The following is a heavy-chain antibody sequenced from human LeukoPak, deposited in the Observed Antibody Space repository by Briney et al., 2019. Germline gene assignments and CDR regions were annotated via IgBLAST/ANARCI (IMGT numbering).Heavy chain of an antibody. J-gene: IGHJ4*02. CDR1: GGSFSGYY. CDR3: ARAGRFTAAAGY. Sequence: SETLSLTCAVYGGSFSGYYWSWIRQPPGKGLEWIGEINHSGSTNYNPSLKSRVTISVDTSKNQFSLKLSSVTAADTAVYYCARAGRFTAAAGYWGQGTVVTVSS. V-gene: IGHV4-34*01. CDR2: INHSGST. D-gene: IGHD6-13*01.